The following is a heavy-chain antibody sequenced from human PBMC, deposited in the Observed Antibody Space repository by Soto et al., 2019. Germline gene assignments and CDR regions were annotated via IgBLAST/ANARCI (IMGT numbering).Heavy chain of an antibody. CDR2: ISGSSDTR. CDR3: ARDHGGSTWFVGIYYYFGVDV. D-gene: IGHD6-13*01. J-gene: IGHJ6*02. V-gene: IGHV3-48*02. Sequence: EVQLVESGGGLVQPGGSLRLSCAASGFTLSSYNMTWVRQAPGKGLEWVSYISGSSDTRYYADSVKGRCTISRDNAKNSLYLQMDSLRDEDTAVYYCARDHGGSTWFVGIYYYFGVDVWGQGTTVTVSS. CDR1: GFTLSSYN.